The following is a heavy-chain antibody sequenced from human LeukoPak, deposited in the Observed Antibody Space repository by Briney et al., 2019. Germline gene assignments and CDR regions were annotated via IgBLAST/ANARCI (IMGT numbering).Heavy chain of an antibody. CDR3: ARGSVDYYDSSGYYYGWFDP. D-gene: IGHD3-22*01. CDR2: INHSGST. Sequence: PSETLSLTCAVYVGSFSGYYWSWIRQPPGKGLEWIGEINHSGSTNYNPSLKSRVTISVDTSKNQFSLKLSSVTAADTAVYYCARGSVDYYDSSGYYYGWFDPWGQGTLVTVSS. CDR1: VGSFSGYY. J-gene: IGHJ5*02. V-gene: IGHV4-34*01.